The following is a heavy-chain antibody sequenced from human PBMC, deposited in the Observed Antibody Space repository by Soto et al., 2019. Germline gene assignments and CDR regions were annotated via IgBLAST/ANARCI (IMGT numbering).Heavy chain of an antibody. J-gene: IGHJ4*02. Sequence: QVQLVQSGAEVRQPASSVKVSCKTSGGTFSSYAISWVGQAPGQGLEWMGGIVPIVDTSTYAQKFQGRVTITADESTSTVYMELSSLRSDDTAVYYCVRVVAIPGYPDNWGQGTLVTVSS. CDR3: VRVVAIPGYPDN. V-gene: IGHV1-69*12. CDR1: GGTFSSYA. D-gene: IGHD5-12*01. CDR2: IVPIVDTS.